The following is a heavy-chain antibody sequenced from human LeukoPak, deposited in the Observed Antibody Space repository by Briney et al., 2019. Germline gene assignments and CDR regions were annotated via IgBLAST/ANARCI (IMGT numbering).Heavy chain of an antibody. V-gene: IGHV3-21*01. CDR1: GFTFSSYS. Sequence: GGSLRLSCAASGFTFSSYSMNWVRQAPGKGLEWVSSISSSSSYIYYADSVKGRFTISRDNAKNSLYLQMNSLRAEDTAVYYCARVGYGDYVFDYWGQGTLVTVSS. CDR3: ARVGYGDYVFDY. CDR2: ISSSSSYI. D-gene: IGHD4-17*01. J-gene: IGHJ4*01.